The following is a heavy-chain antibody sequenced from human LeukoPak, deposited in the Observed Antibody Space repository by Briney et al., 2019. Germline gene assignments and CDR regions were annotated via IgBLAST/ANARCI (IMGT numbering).Heavy chain of an antibody. CDR1: GYTFTSYD. D-gene: IGHD5-18*01. CDR2: MNPNSGNT. CDR3: AKGSGYSFGDGFDY. Sequence: ASVKVSCKASGYTFTSYDINWVRQATGQGLEWMGWMNPNSGNTGYAQKFQGRVTMTRNTSISTAYMELSSLRSEDTAVYYCAKGSGYSFGDGFDYWGQGALVTVSS. J-gene: IGHJ4*02. V-gene: IGHV1-8*01.